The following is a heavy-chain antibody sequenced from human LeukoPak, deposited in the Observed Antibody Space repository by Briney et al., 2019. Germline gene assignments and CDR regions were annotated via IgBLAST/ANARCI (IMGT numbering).Heavy chain of an antibody. CDR3: ARDRYYGSGSSPRNS. Sequence: GGSLRLSCAASGFTFSSYGMHWVRQAPGKGLEWVAFIRYDGSNKYYADSVKGRFTISRDNSKNTLYLQMNSLRAEDTAVYYCARDRYYGSGSSPRNSWGQGTLVTVSS. D-gene: IGHD3-10*01. CDR2: IRYDGSNK. V-gene: IGHV3-30*02. J-gene: IGHJ4*02. CDR1: GFTFSSYG.